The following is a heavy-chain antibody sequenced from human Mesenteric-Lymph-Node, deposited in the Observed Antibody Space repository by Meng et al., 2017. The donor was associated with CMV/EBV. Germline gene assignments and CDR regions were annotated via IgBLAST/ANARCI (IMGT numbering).Heavy chain of an antibody. V-gene: IGHV4-39*01. D-gene: IGHD4/OR15-4a*01. CDR2: IYYSGST. CDR3: ARRDYNWFDP. CDR1: GGSISSSSYY. J-gene: IGHJ5*02. Sequence: GSLRLSCTVSGGSISSSSYYWGWIRQPPGKGLEWIGSIYYSGSTYYNPSLKSRVTISVDTSKNQFSLKLSSVTAADTAMYYCARRDYNWFDPWGQGTLVTVSS.